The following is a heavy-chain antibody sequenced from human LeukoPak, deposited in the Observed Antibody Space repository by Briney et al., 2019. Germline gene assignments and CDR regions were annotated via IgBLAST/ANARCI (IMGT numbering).Heavy chain of an antibody. CDR3: AKDGIAVAGTVYYFDY. CDR1: GFTFSSYA. V-gene: IGHV3-23*01. CDR2: ISGSGGRT. J-gene: IGHJ4*02. Sequence: PGGSLRLSCAASGFTFSSYAMSWVRQAPGKGLEWVSIISGSGGRTYYADSVKGRFTISRDNSKNTLYLQMNSLRAEDTAVYYCAKDGIAVAGTVYYFDYWGQGTLVTVSS. D-gene: IGHD6-19*01.